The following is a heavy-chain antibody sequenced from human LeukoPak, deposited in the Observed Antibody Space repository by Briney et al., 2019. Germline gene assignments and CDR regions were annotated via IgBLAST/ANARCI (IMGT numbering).Heavy chain of an antibody. CDR3: ARGTWLYYYDSRPKGDYFDY. CDR2: INHSGST. J-gene: IGHJ4*02. D-gene: IGHD3-22*01. Sequence: SETLSLTCTVSGGFIRSYYWSWIRQPPGKGLEWIGEINHSGSTNYNPSLKSRVTISVDTSKNQFSLKLSSVTAADTAVYYCARGTWLYYYDSRPKGDYFDYWGQGTLVTVSS. CDR1: GGFIRSYY. V-gene: IGHV4-34*01.